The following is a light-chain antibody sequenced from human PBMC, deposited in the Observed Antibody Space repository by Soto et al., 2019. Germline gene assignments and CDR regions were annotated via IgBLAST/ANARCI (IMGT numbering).Light chain of an antibody. CDR2: AAS. CDR3: QQYYSYPSYT. J-gene: IGKJ2*01. Sequence: AIRMTQSPSSLSASTGDRVTITCRASQGISSYLAWYQQKPGKAPKLLIYAASILQSGVPSRFSGSGSGTDFTLTIICLQSEDFATYYCQQYYSYPSYTFGQGTKLKIK. V-gene: IGKV1-8*01. CDR1: QGISSY.